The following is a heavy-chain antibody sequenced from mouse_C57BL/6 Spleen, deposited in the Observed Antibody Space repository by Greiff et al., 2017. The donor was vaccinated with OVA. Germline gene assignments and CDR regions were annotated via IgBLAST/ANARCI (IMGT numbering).Heavy chain of an antibody. CDR3: ARRIITTVVPFDY. Sequence: QVQLQQSGPELVKPGASVKISCKASGYAFSSSWMNWVKQRPGKGLEWIGRIYPGDGDTNYNGKFKGKATLTADKSSSTAYMQLSSLTSEDSAVDFCARRIITTVVPFDYWGQGTTLTVSS. CDR1: GYAFSSSW. D-gene: IGHD1-1*01. V-gene: IGHV1-82*01. J-gene: IGHJ2*01. CDR2: IYPGDGDT.